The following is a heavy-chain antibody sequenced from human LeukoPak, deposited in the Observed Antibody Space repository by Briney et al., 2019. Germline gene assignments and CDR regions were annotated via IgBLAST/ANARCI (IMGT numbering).Heavy chain of an antibody. Sequence: SETLSLTCTVSGGSISSYYWSWIRQPPGKGLEWIGYIYYSGSTNYNPSLKSRVTISVDTSKNQFSLKLSSVTAADTAVYYCARVDDYVWGSYLNWGQGTLVTVSS. D-gene: IGHD3-16*02. CDR2: IYYSGST. V-gene: IGHV4-59*01. J-gene: IGHJ4*02. CDR3: ARVDDYVWGSYLN. CDR1: GGSISSYY.